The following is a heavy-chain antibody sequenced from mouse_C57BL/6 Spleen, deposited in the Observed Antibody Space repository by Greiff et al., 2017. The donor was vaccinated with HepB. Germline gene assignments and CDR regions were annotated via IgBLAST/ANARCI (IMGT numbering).Heavy chain of an antibody. V-gene: IGHV1-19*01. D-gene: IGHD3-3*01. CDR1: GYTFTDYY. J-gene: IGHJ2*01. Sequence: VQLQQSGPVLVKPGASVKMSCKASGYTFTDYYMNWVKQSHGKSLEWIGVINPYNGGTSYNQKFKGKATLTVDKSSSTAYMELNSLTSEDSAVYYCARGRDDYFDYWGQGTTLTVSS. CDR3: ARGRDDYFDY. CDR2: INPYNGGT.